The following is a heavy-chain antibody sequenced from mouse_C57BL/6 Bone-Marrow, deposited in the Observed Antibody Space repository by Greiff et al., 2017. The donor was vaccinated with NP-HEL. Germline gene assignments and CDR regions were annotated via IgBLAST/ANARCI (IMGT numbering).Heavy chain of an antibody. CDR2: ISDGGSYT. CDR3: AREDYYYGSLWYFGV. Sequence: EVHLVESGGGLVKPGGSLKLSCAASGFTFSSYAMSWVRQTPEKRLEWVATISDGGSYTYYPDNVKGRFTISRDNAKNNLYLQMSHLKSEDTAMYYCAREDYYYGSLWYFGVWGTGTTVTVSS. V-gene: IGHV5-4*01. J-gene: IGHJ1*03. CDR1: GFTFSSYA. D-gene: IGHD1-1*01.